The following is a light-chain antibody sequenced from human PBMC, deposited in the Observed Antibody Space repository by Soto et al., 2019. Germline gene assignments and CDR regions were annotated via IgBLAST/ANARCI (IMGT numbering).Light chain of an antibody. Sequence: DIQMTQSPSTLSASVGDKVTITCRASQSISGWLAWYQQKPGQAPKLLLYDASDLESGVPSRFSGSGSGTEFTLTISSLQPDDFATYYCQQYNSYWTFAQGTKVDIK. CDR3: QQYNSYWT. V-gene: IGKV1-5*01. J-gene: IGKJ1*01. CDR1: QSISGW. CDR2: DAS.